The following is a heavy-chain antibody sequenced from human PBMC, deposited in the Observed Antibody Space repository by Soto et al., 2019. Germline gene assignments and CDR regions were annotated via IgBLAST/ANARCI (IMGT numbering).Heavy chain of an antibody. D-gene: IGHD3-3*01. CDR3: TTDVGGAVVRFLEWSRQVDY. CDR1: GFTFSNAW. Sequence: GGSLRLSCAASGFTFSNAWMSWVRQAPGKGLEWVGRIKSKTDGGTTDYAAPVKGRFTISRDDSKNTLYLQMNSLKTEDTAVYYCTTDVGGAVVRFLEWSRQVDYWGQGTLVTVSS. J-gene: IGHJ4*02. CDR2: IKSKTDGGTT. V-gene: IGHV3-15*01.